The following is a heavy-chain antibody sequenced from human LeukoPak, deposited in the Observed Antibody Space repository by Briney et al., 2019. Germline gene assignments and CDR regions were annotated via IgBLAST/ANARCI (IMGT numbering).Heavy chain of an antibody. CDR2: INHSGST. V-gene: IGHV4-34*01. D-gene: IGHD2-2*01. CDR1: GGSSSGYY. Sequence: SETLSLTCAVYGGSSSGYYWSWIRQPPGKGLEWIGEINHSGSTNYNPSLKSRVTISVDTSKNQFSLKLSSVTAADTAVYYCARERYCSSTSCWWIPDIRDYYYMDVWGKGTTVTVSS. CDR3: ARERYCSSTSCWWIPDIRDYYYMDV. J-gene: IGHJ6*03.